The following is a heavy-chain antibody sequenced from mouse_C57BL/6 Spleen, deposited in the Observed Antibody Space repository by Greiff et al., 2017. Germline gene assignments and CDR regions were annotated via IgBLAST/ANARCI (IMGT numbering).Heavy chain of an antibody. J-gene: IGHJ4*01. D-gene: IGHD3-2*02. Sequence: VQLQQPGAELVKPGASVKLSCKASGYTFTSYWMQWVKQRPGQGLEWIGEIDPSDSYTNYNQKFKGKATLTVATSSSTAYMQLSSLTSEDAAVYYCARQLRLRYYAMDYWGQGTSVTVSS. V-gene: IGHV1-50*01. CDR3: ARQLRLRYYAMDY. CDR1: GYTFTSYW. CDR2: IDPSDSYT.